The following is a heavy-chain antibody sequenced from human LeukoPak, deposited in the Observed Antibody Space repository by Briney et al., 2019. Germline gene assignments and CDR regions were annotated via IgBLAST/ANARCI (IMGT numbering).Heavy chain of an antibody. D-gene: IGHD6-13*01. Sequence: GGSLRLSCAASGFNVRNYAMNWVRQAPGKGLEWVSTISSDEGSTYYADSVKGRFTISRDNSKNTLYLQMNSLRAEDTAVYYCAKSGYSSSWSNAAVYNWFDPWGQGTLVTVSS. J-gene: IGHJ5*02. V-gene: IGHV3-23*01. CDR3: AKSGYSSSWSNAAVYNWFDP. CDR2: ISSDEGST. CDR1: GFNVRNYA.